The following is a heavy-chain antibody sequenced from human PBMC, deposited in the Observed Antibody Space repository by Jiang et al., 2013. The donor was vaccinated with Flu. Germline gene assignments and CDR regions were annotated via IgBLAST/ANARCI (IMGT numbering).Heavy chain of an antibody. J-gene: IGHJ5*02. V-gene: IGHV1-8*01. CDR1: GYTFTSYD. Sequence: GAEVKKPGASVKVSCKASGYTFTSYDINWVRQATGQGLEWMGWMNPNSGNTGYAQKFQGRVTMTRNTSISTAYMELSSLRSEDTAVYYCARGTRTGTYYDILTGYYMGDWFDPGAREPWSPSPQ. CDR3: ARGTRTGTYYDILTGYYMGDWFDP. CDR2: MNPNSGNT. D-gene: IGHD3-9*01.